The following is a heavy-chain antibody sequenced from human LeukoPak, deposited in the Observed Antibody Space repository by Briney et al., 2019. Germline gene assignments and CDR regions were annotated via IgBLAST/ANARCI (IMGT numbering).Heavy chain of an antibody. D-gene: IGHD6-19*01. CDR1: GGSFSSHY. CDR3: ARGLRQGSAWSWGPKEKSYQYMDV. J-gene: IGHJ6*04. Sequence: SETLSLTCGVSGGSFSSHYWTWLRQPPGKGLEWIGEINPRGSTNYNPSLESRVTVSADTSRNQLSLSLTSVTAADSAVYFCARGLRQGSAWSWGPKEKSYQYMDVWGTGTTVIVSS. CDR2: INPRGST. V-gene: IGHV4-34*01.